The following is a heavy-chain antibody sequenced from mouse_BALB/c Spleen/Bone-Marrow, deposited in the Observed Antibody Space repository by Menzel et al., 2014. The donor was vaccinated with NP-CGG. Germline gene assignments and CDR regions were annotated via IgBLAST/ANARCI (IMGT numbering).Heavy chain of an antibody. CDR3: ARQAGGSGYFDY. CDR1: GFTFSSYG. Sequence: EVQVVESGGGLVKPGGSLKLSCAASGFTFSSYGMSWVRQTPEKRLEWVATISGGGSYTYYPDSVKGRFTISRDNAKNSRYLQMSSLRSEDTDLYYCARQAGGSGYFDYWGQGTTLTVSS. CDR2: ISGGGSYT. J-gene: IGHJ2*01. D-gene: IGHD1-1*01. V-gene: IGHV5-9-2*01.